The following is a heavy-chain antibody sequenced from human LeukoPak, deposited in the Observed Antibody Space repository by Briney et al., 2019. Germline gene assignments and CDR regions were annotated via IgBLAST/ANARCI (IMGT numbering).Heavy chain of an antibody. CDR3: ARPDGRKFDP. D-gene: IGHD1-14*01. CDR1: GGSISSSSYY. Sequence: SETLSLTCTVSGGSISSSSYYWGWIRQPPGKGLEWIGSIYYSGSTYYNPSLKSRVTISVDTSKNQFSLKLSSVTAADTAVYYCARPDGRKFDPWGQGTLVTVSS. V-gene: IGHV4-39*01. J-gene: IGHJ5*02. CDR2: IYYSGST.